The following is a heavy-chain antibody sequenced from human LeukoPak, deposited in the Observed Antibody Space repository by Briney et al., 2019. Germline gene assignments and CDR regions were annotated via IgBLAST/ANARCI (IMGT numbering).Heavy chain of an antibody. Sequence: SQTLSLTCAISGDSVSSNSAAWNWIRQSPSRGLEWLGRTYYRSKWCNDYAVSMKSRITINPDTSKDQFSLQLNSVTPEDTAVYYCAAQLVPTYNWFDPWGQGTLVTVSS. CDR1: GDSVSSNSAA. D-gene: IGHD6-13*01. CDR2: TYYRSKWCN. V-gene: IGHV6-1*01. CDR3: AAQLVPTYNWFDP. J-gene: IGHJ5*02.